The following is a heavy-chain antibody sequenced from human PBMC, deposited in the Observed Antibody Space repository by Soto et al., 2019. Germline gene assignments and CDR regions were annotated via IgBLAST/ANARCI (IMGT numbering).Heavy chain of an antibody. D-gene: IGHD3-22*01. CDR3: ARWGYYDSSGYPDY. J-gene: IGHJ4*02. Sequence: ASVKVSCKASGYTFTSYGSSWVRQAPGQGLEWMGWISAYNGNTNYAQKLQGRVTMTTDTSTSTAYMELRSLRSDDTAVYYCARWGYYDSSGYPDYWGQGTLVTVSS. CDR2: ISAYNGNT. V-gene: IGHV1-18*01. CDR1: GYTFTSYG.